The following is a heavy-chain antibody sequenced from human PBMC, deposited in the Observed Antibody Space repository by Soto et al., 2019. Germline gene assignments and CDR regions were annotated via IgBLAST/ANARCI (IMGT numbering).Heavy chain of an antibody. D-gene: IGHD5-12*01. V-gene: IGHV3-30*03. CDR2: ISYDGSNK. Sequence: QVQLVESGGGVVQPGRSLRLSCAASGFTFSSYGMHWVRQAPGKGLEWVAVISYDGSNKYYADSVKGRFTISRDNSKNTLYLQMNSLRAEDTAVYYCATPNTGPLAWWGQGTLVTVSS. CDR3: ATPNTGPLAW. J-gene: IGHJ4*02. CDR1: GFTFSSYG.